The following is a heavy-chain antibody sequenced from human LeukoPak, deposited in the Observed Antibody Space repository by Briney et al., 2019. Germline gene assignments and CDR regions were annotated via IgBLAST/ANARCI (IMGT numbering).Heavy chain of an antibody. J-gene: IGHJ4*02. CDR1: GFTFSSYA. V-gene: IGHV3-23*01. Sequence: PGGSLRLSCAASGFTFSSYAMSWVRQAPGKGLEWVSAISGSGGSTYYADSVKGRFTISRDNSKNTLYLQMNSLRAEDTAVYYCAKDPNYYDSSGYYSGYYFDYWGQGTLVTVSS. D-gene: IGHD3-22*01. CDR2: ISGSGGST. CDR3: AKDPNYYDSSGYYSGYYFDY.